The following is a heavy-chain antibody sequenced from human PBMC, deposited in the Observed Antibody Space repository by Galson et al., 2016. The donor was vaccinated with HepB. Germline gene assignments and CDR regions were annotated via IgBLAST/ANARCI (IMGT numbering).Heavy chain of an antibody. J-gene: IGHJ4*02. CDR3: ARALDYGGHYFDS. CDR2: IYQSGNT. CDR1: AGSISSGGYS. Sequence: TLSLTCTVSAGSISSGGYSWSWIRQPPGKALEWIGHIYQSGNTDYNPSLRSRVTISLDTSRNQFSLKLTSVPAADTAVYDCARALDYGGHYFDSWGQGTLVTVSS. D-gene: IGHD4-23*01. V-gene: IGHV4-30-2*01.